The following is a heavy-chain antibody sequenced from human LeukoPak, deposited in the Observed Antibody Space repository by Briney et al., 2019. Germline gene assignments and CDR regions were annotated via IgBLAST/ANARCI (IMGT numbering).Heavy chain of an antibody. Sequence: GGSLRLSCVGSGFTFSSYWMTWVRQAPGKGLEWVANIKDDGSEKYSVDSVKGRFTISRDNAKNSLYLQMSSLRAEDTAVYYCARARIDYWGQGSLVTVSS. CDR1: GFTFSSYW. CDR3: ARARIDY. D-gene: IGHD1-14*01. J-gene: IGHJ4*02. V-gene: IGHV3-7*04. CDR2: IKDDGSEK.